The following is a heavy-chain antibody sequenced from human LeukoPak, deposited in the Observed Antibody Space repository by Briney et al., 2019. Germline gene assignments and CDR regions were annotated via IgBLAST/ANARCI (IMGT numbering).Heavy chain of an antibody. CDR2: INHSGST. CDR1: GGSFSGYY. D-gene: IGHD3-22*01. V-gene: IGHV4-34*01. J-gene: IGHJ5*02. CDR3: ARVAHYYDSSGPYTPVDWFDP. Sequence: SETLSLTCAVYGGSFSGYYWSWIRQPPGKGLEWIGEINHSGSTNYNPSLKSRVTISVDTSKNQFSLKLSSVTAADTAVYYCARVAHYYDSSGPYTPVDWFDPWGQGTLVTVSS.